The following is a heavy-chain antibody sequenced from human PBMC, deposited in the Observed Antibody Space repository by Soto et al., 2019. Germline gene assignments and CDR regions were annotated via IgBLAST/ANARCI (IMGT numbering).Heavy chain of an antibody. J-gene: IGHJ1*01. Sequence: GGSLRLSCAASGFTFSSYAMSWVRQAPGKGLEWVSAISGSGGSTYNADSVKGRFTISRDNSKNTLYLQMNSLRAEDTAVYYCAKDPRPLASGSYMEYFQQWGQGTLVTVSS. D-gene: IGHD3-10*01. CDR3: AKDPRPLASGSYMEYFQQ. CDR2: ISGSGGST. V-gene: IGHV3-23*01. CDR1: GFTFSSYA.